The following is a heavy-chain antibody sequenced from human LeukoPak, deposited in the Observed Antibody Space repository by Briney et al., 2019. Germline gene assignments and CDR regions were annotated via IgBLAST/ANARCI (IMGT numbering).Heavy chain of an antibody. D-gene: IGHD3-22*01. V-gene: IGHV1-2*02. Sequence: ASVKVSCKASGYTFTSYYMHWVRQAPGQGLEWMGCIDPNSGDTKYAQKFQGRVSMPRDTSTRTAYMELSRLRSDDTAVYFCARSGSTGYSLDYWGQGTLVTVSS. J-gene: IGHJ4*02. CDR3: ARSGSTGYSLDY. CDR2: IDPNSGDT. CDR1: GYTFTSYY.